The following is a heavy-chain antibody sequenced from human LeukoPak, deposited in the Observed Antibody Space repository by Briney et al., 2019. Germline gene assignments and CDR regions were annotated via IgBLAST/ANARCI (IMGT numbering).Heavy chain of an antibody. Sequence: ASVKVSCKAAGYTFISYGISWVRQAPGQGLEWMGWISTYNGNTKYAQKFQGRVTMTTDTSTSTAYMELRSLRSDDAAVYYCARDYQEGGGRWYGCFDPWGQGTLVTVSS. CDR2: ISTYNGNT. J-gene: IGHJ5*02. V-gene: IGHV1-18*01. CDR1: GYTFISYG. CDR3: ARDYQEGGGRWYGCFDP. D-gene: IGHD6-13*01.